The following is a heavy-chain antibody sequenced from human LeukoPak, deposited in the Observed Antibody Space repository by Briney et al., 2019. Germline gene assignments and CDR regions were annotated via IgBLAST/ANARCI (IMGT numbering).Heavy chain of an antibody. Sequence: GGSLRLTCAASGFTFSSYWMSWVRQAPGKWLEWVANIKQDGSEKYYVDSVKGRFTISRDNAKNSLYLQMNSLRAEDTAVYYCARDAMPMTTVTTFGYWGQGTLVTVSS. CDR3: ARDAMPMTTVTTFGY. V-gene: IGHV3-7*01. J-gene: IGHJ4*02. CDR2: IKQDGSEK. D-gene: IGHD4-17*01. CDR1: GFTFSSYW.